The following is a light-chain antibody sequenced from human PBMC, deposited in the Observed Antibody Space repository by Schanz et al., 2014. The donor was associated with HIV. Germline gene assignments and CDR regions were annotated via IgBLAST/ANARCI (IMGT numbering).Light chain of an antibody. J-gene: IGKJ3*01. CDR1: QSISRN. Sequence: EIVMTQSPVTLSVSPGERATLSCRASQSISRNLAWYQQKSGQAPRLLISDASARASGIPARFSGSGSGTQFTLTISGLQSEDFAVYYCQQYNNWPPFTFGPGTKVDIK. CDR3: QQYNNWPPFT. CDR2: DAS. V-gene: IGKV3-15*01.